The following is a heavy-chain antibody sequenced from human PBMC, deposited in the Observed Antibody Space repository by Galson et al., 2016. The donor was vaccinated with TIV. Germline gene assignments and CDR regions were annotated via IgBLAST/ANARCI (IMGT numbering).Heavy chain of an antibody. CDR2: INTDNGDA. J-gene: IGHJ4*02. V-gene: IGHV1-3*04. CDR1: GYTFSTYA. CDR3: ALGGWDY. D-gene: IGHD3-16*01. Sequence: SVKVSCKASGYTFSTYAKHWVRQAPGQRLEWMGWINTDNGDAEFSQKFQGRVTITRDTSASTAYMELSSLTSEDTAVYYCALGGWDYWGQGILVTVSS.